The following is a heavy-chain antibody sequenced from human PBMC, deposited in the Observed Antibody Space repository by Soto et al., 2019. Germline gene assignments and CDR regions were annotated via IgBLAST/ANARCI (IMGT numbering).Heavy chain of an antibody. V-gene: IGHV3-15*01. CDR1: GFTFSNAW. CDR2: IKSKTDGGTT. CDR3: IFKYSSSSDAFDI. J-gene: IGHJ3*02. D-gene: IGHD6-6*01. Sequence: GGSLRLSCAASGFTFSNAWMSWVRQAPGKGLEWVGRIKSKTDGGTTDYAAPVKGRFTISRDDSKNTLYLQMNSLKTEDTAVYYCIFKYSSSSDAFDIWGQGTMVTVSS.